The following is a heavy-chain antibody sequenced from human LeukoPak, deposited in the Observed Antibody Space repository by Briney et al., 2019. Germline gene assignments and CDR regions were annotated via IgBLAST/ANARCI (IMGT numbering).Heavy chain of an antibody. D-gene: IGHD3-3*01. J-gene: IGHJ4*02. V-gene: IGHV4-59*12. Sequence: EXLSLTCTVSGGSISPYYWSWIRQPPGKGLEWIGYVYYSGSTNYNPSLKSRVTISVDTSKNQFSLKLSSVTAADTAVYYCARYLRFITIFGVVIDRDFDYWGQGTLVTV. CDR2: VYYSGST. CDR1: GGSISPYY. CDR3: ARYLRFITIFGVVIDRDFDY.